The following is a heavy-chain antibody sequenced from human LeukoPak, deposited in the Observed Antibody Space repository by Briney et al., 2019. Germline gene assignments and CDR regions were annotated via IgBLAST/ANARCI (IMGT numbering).Heavy chain of an antibody. Sequence: GGSLRLSCAATGFTFSDYYMSWIRQAPGKGLEWVSYISRSSTYTNYADSVKGRFTISRDNAKNSLYLQMNSLRAEDTSVYYCARDTNGDGWFDPWGQGTLVTVSS. CDR3: ARDTNGDGWFDP. V-gene: IGHV3-11*06. CDR2: ISRSSTYT. CDR1: GFTFSDYY. D-gene: IGHD4-17*01. J-gene: IGHJ5*02.